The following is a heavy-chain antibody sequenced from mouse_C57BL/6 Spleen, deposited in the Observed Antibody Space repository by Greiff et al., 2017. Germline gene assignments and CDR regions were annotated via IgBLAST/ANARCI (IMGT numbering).Heavy chain of an antibody. CDR3: ARGDDGNYVWFAY. Sequence: VQLQQSGPGMVKPSQSLSLTCTVTGYSITSGYDWHWIRHFPGNKLEWLGYISYSGSTNYNPSLKSRISITHDTSKNHFFLKLNSVTTEETATYYCARGDDGNYVWFAYWGQGTLVTVSA. CDR1: GYSITSGYD. D-gene: IGHD2-3*01. CDR2: ISYSGST. J-gene: IGHJ3*01. V-gene: IGHV3-1*01.